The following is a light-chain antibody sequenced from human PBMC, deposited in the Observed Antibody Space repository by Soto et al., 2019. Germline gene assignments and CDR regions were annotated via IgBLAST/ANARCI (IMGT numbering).Light chain of an antibody. CDR2: DAS. Sequence: DIQMTHSPSTLSASVGDRVTITCRASQSISSWLAWYQQKPGKAPNVLIYDASSLQSGVPSRFSGSGSGTEFTLTISSLQPDDFATYYCQQYNSYPLTFGGGTKVDIK. CDR1: QSISSW. V-gene: IGKV1-5*01. CDR3: QQYNSYPLT. J-gene: IGKJ4*01.